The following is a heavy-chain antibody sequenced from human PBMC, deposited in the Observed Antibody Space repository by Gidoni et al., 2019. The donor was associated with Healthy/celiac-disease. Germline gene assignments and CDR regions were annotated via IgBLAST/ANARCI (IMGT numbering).Heavy chain of an antibody. CDR3: AREDYGDSYFDY. Sequence: EVQLADSGGCLFQPGGSLRLSCAASGFTVSSNYMSWVRQAPGKGLEWVSVIYSGGSTYYADSVKGRFTISRDNSKNTLYLQMNSLRAEDTAVYYCAREDYGDSYFDYWGQGTLVTVSS. CDR1: GFTVSSNY. CDR2: IYSGGST. J-gene: IGHJ4*02. V-gene: IGHV3-66*01. D-gene: IGHD4-17*01.